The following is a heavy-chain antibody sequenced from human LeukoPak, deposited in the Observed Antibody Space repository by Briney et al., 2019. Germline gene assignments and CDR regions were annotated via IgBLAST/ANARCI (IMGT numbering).Heavy chain of an antibody. CDR1: GYTFTSYG. CDR3: ARDGWSGAIVVPAASNWFDP. V-gene: IGHV1-18*01. D-gene: IGHD2-2*01. CDR2: ISAYNGNT. Sequence: ASVKVSCKASGYTFTSYGISWVRQAPGQGLEWMGWISAYNGNTNYAQKLQGRVTMTTDTSTSTAYMELRSLRSDDTAVYYCARDGWSGAIVVPAASNWFDPWGQGTLVTVSS. J-gene: IGHJ5*02.